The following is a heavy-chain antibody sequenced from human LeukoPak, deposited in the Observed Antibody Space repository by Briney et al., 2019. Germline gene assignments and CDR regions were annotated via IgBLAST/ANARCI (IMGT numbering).Heavy chain of an antibody. D-gene: IGHD1-26*01. V-gene: IGHV5-51*01. CDR3: AGPGGGSYPAY. CDR2: IWPHDSDT. Sequence: GESLKISCKASGYGFTNYWIAWVRQMPGKGLEWMGIIWPHDSDTKYRPSFQGQVTISADKSISTAYLQWSSLKASDTAMYYCAGPGGGSYPAYWGQGTLVTVSS. CDR1: GYGFTNYW. J-gene: IGHJ4*02.